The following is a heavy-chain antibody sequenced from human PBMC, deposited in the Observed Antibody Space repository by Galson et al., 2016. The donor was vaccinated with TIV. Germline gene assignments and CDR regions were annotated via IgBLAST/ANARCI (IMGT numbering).Heavy chain of an antibody. D-gene: IGHD6-19*01. CDR3: ESKAGSGWYDY. CDR2: ISGYNGDA. J-gene: IGHJ4*02. Sequence: SVKVSCKASGYFFNWYGLTWLRQAARQGLEWMGLISGYNGDANYAQKVQGRVTLTTDTSTSTFYLELGNLRSDDTAICCCESKAGSGWYDYWGQGTLVTVSS. V-gene: IGHV1-18*01. CDR1: GYFFNWYG.